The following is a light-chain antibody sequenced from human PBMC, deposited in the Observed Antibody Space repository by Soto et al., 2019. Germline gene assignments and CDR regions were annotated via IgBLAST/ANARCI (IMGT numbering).Light chain of an antibody. CDR1: RSVNNF. V-gene: IGKV3-11*01. CDR3: QQRAGWPPT. CDR2: DAS. J-gene: IGKJ4*01. Sequence: EIVLTQSPVTLSLSPGERATLSCRASRSVNNFVAWYQEKPGQAPSLLIYDASNRASDIPDRFSGSVSGTDFTLTISSLEPEDFAVYYCQQRAGWPPTFGGGTRVEIK.